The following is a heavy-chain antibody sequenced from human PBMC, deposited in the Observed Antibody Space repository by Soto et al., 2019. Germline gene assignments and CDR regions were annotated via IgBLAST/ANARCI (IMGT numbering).Heavy chain of an antibody. J-gene: IGHJ3*02. D-gene: IGHD3-16*01. V-gene: IGHV4-39*01. CDR3: ARHWGGWPGAFDI. CDR2: IYYSGNT. CDR1: GGSISSSTYY. Sequence: QLQLQESGPGLVKPSETLSLTCTVSGGSISSSTYYWGWIRQPPGKGLEWIGSIYYSGNTYYNPSLSSRVTLSVETSQSQFSLKPSPPTAAVSAGYFCARHWGGWPGAFDIWGQGTIVTVSS.